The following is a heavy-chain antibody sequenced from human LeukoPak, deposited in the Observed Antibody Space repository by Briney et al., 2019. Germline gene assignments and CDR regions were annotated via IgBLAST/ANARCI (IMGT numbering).Heavy chain of an antibody. D-gene: IGHD3-3*01. CDR1: GYTFTSYG. CDR3: ARGRKGSTIFGVVITELYYYYMDV. Sequence: ASVKVSCKASGYTFTSYGINWVRQATGQGLEWMGWMNPNSGNTGYAQKFQGRVTMTRNTSISTAYMELSSLRSEDTAVYYCARGRKGSTIFGVVITELYYYYMDVWGKGTTVTVSS. CDR2: MNPNSGNT. V-gene: IGHV1-8*01. J-gene: IGHJ6*03.